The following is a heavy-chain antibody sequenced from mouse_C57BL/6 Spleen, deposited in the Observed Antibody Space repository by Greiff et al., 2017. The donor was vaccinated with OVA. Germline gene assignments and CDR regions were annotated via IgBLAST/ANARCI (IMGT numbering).Heavy chain of an antibody. J-gene: IGHJ1*03. V-gene: IGHV1-81*01. CDR3: AGSDYGSSNWYFDV. CDR1: GYTFTSYG. CDR2: IYPRSGNT. Sequence: QVTLKESGAELARPGASVKLSCKASGYTFTSYGISWVKQRTGQGLEWIGEIYPRSGNTYYNEKFKGKATLTADKSSSTAYLELRSLTSEDSAVYFYAGSDYGSSNWYFDVWGTGTTVTVSS. D-gene: IGHD1-1*01.